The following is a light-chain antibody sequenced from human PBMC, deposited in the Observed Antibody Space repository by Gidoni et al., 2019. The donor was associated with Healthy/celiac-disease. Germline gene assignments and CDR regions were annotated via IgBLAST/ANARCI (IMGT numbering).Light chain of an antibody. CDR1: QSVSSY. V-gene: IGKV3-11*01. CDR3: QQRSNWPL. CDR2: DAS. J-gene: IGKJ4*01. Sequence: EIVLTQSPAPLSLSPGERATLSCRASQSVSSYLAWYQQKPGQAPRLLIYDASNRATGIPARFSGSGSGTDFTLTISSLEPEDFAVYYCQQRSNWPLFXGXTKVEIK.